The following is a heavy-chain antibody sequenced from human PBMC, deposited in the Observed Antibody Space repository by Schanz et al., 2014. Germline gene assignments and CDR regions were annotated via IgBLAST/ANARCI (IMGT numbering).Heavy chain of an antibody. J-gene: IGHJ4*02. D-gene: IGHD3-10*01. CDR2: INTGGDST. CDR1: GITFSSHS. V-gene: IGHV3-23*01. CDR3: AKYRGYYRVSGSYRELEY. Sequence: PGGSLRLSCAASGITFSSHSFNWVRQAPGKGLEWVSSINTGGDSTYYADSVKGRFTISRDNSKNTLYLQMNSLRPEDTAVYYCAKYRGYYRVSGSYRELEYWGQGTLVTVSS.